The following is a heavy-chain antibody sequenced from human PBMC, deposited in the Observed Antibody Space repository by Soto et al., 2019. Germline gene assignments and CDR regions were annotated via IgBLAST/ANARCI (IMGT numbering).Heavy chain of an antibody. V-gene: IGHV3-23*01. J-gene: IGHJ4*02. CDR2: VDYTGSYT. CDR3: AKRSGGFSEFDY. CDR1: GFTFSGFA. D-gene: IGHD5-12*01. Sequence: EVQLLESGGGLVQPGGSLRLSCAASGFTFSGFAMNWVRQPPGKGLEWVSSVDYTGSYTFYAASVKGRFTISRDDSKNMVYLELNRLRAEDTAVYYCAKRSGGFSEFDYWGQGTLVIVSS.